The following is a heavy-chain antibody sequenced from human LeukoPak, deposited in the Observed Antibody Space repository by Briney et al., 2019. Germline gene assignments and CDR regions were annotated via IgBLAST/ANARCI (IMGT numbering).Heavy chain of an antibody. Sequence: GGSLRLSCAASGFTFSSNGMSWVRQAPGKGLVWVSRINGDGSSTSYADSVKGRFTISRDNARNTLYLQMNSLRAEDTAVYYCASLGGITVTGPYDFDYWGQGTVVTVSS. J-gene: IGHJ4*02. D-gene: IGHD1-20*01. CDR2: INGDGSST. CDR1: GFTFSSNG. V-gene: IGHV3-74*01. CDR3: ASLGGITVTGPYDFDY.